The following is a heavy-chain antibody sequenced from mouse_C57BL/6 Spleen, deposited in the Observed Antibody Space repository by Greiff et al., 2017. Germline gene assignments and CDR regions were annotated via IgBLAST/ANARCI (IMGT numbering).Heavy chain of an antibody. V-gene: IGHV1-50*01. CDR1: GYTFTSYW. CDR3: ARWRSAIIRYFDY. D-gene: IGHD1-1*01. J-gene: IGHJ2*01. Sequence: QVQLQQSGAELVKPGASVKLSCKASGYTFTSYWMQWVKQRPGQGLEWIGKIDPGDSYTNYNEKFKGKATLTVDKSSSTAYMQLSSLTSEDSAVYYCARWRSAIIRYFDYWGQGTTLTVSS. CDR2: IDPGDSYT.